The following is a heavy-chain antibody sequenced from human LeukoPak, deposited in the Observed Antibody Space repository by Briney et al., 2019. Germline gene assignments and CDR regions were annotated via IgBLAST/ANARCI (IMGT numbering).Heavy chain of an antibody. J-gene: IGHJ1*01. V-gene: IGHV1-69*13. CDR1: GGTFSSYA. D-gene: IGHD6-19*01. CDR2: IIPIFGTA. Sequence: SVKVSCKASGGTFSSYAISWVRQAPGQELEWMGGIIPIFGTANYAQKFQGRVTITADESTSTAYMELSSLRSEDTAVYYCAREPSVADLGGFQHWGQGTLVTVSS. CDR3: AREPSVADLGGFQH.